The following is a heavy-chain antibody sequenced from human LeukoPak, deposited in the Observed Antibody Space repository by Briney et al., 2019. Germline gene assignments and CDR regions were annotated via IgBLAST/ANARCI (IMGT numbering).Heavy chain of an antibody. CDR2: IKQDGSEK. Sequence: PGGSLRLSCAASGFTFSSYWMSWVRQAPGKGLEWVANIKQDGSEKYYVDSVKGRFTISRDNAKNSLYLQMNSLRAEDTAVYYCARMLYYGLGSYYNVNIFDYWGQGTLVTVSS. CDR3: ARMLYYGLGSYYNVNIFDY. V-gene: IGHV3-7*01. CDR1: GFTFSSYW. J-gene: IGHJ4*02. D-gene: IGHD3-10*01.